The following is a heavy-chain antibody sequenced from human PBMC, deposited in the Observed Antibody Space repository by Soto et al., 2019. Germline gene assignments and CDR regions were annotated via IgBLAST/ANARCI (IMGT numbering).Heavy chain of an antibody. V-gene: IGHV4-4*07. CDR1: GGSISLYF. CDR2: ISTSGGT. Sequence: QVQLQESGPGLVKPSETLSLTCTVSGGSISLYFWRWVRQPAGKGLEWIGRISTSGGTNYNPSLNSRVTMSVDTSRNHFSLKLSSVTAADTAVYYCTRGAGPPWFDPWGQGTLVTVSS. J-gene: IGHJ5*02. CDR3: TRGAGPPWFDP.